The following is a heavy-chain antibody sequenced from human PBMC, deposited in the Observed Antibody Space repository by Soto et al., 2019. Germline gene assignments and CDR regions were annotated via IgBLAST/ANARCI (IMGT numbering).Heavy chain of an antibody. CDR2: ISAYNGNT. J-gene: IGHJ6*03. Sequence: QVQLVQSGAEVKKPGSSVKVSCKASGYTFTSYGISWVRQAPGQGLEWMGWISAYNGNTNYAQKLQGRVTMTTDTSTSTAYMELRSLRSDDTAVYYCARDPPRSLQYQLLPYYYYYYMDVWGKGTTVTVSS. D-gene: IGHD2-2*01. CDR1: GYTFTSYG. V-gene: IGHV1-18*01. CDR3: ARDPPRSLQYQLLPYYYYYYMDV.